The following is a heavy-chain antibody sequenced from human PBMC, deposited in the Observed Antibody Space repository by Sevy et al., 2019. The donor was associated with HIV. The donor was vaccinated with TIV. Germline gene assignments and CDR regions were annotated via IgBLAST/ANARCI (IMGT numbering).Heavy chain of an antibody. Sequence: GGSLRLSCAASGFTFSTYTMNWVRQAPGKGLESVSSITSSSNYIYYADSVKGRFTISRDNAKDSVYLQMNSLRAEDTAVYYCARPYGSGSWEAFDIWGQGTMVTVSS. D-gene: IGHD3-10*01. V-gene: IGHV3-21*01. J-gene: IGHJ3*02. CDR1: GFTFSTYT. CDR2: ITSSSNYI. CDR3: ARPYGSGSWEAFDI.